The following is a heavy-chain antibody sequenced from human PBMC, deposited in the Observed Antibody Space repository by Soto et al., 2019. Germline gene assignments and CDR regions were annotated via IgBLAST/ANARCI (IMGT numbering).Heavy chain of an antibody. D-gene: IGHD2-15*01. CDR1: GLIFNNYA. CDR3: VRGDREDIAVVIGVPPGEYGLDF. J-gene: IGHJ6*02. Sequence: QVQLVESGGGVVQPGRSLRLSCAASGLIFNNYAMNWVRQAPGKGLEWVAAISYSGDRTFNVDSVKGRFTISRDNSKNTVYQQMDRLRAGNTDVYYCVRGDREDIAVVIGVPPGEYGLDFWGHGTTFTVSS. V-gene: IGHV3-30-3*01. CDR2: ISYSGDRT.